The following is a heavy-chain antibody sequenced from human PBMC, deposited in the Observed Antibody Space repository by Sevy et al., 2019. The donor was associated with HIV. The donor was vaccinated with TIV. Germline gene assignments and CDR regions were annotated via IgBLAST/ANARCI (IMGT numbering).Heavy chain of an antibody. CDR3: ATVGGYSAFEGPYYIDY. V-gene: IGHV1-69*13. Sequence: SMNLSCKASGGPFSSFAFSWARHAPGQGLEWMGGIIPLSTTTNYAQKFQGRVTITADESTSTAYMELSSLTSDDTAVYYCATVGGYSAFEGPYYIDYWGQGTLVTVSS. D-gene: IGHD5-12*01. J-gene: IGHJ4*02. CDR1: GGPFSSFA. CDR2: IIPLSTTT.